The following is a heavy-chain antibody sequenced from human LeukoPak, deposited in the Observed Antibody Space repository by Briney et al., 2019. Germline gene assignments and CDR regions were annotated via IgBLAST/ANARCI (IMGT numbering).Heavy chain of an antibody. Sequence: GSLRIFWSGSGFTFSRYAFHWVRQGSGEGLGYCSVIRSDGVDVYYTDSVKGRFTISRDNSKNTLYLQMSSLRPEDTAVYYCVKDLLQVTMKKLDHWGQGTLATVSS. CDR2: IRSDGVDV. CDR3: VKDLLQVTMKKLDH. J-gene: IGHJ4*02. D-gene: IGHD4-11*01. CDR1: GFTFSRYA. V-gene: IGHV3-64D*06.